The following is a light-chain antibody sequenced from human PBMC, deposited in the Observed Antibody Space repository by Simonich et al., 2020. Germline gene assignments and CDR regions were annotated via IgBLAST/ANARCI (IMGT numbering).Light chain of an antibody. CDR2: GAS. CDR3: QQRSNWPRT. J-gene: IGKJ1*01. Sequence: EIVMTQSPATLSVSPGERATLSCRASQSVSSNLAWYQQTPGQAPRLLIYGASTRAPGIPARFSGSGSGTEFTLTISSLEPEDFAVYYCQQRSNWPRTFGQGTKVEIK. V-gene: IGKV3-15*01. CDR1: QSVSSN.